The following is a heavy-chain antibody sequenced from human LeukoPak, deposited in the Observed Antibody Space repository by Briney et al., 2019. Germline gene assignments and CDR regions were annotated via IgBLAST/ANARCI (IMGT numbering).Heavy chain of an antibody. CDR1: GFTFSSCA. V-gene: IGHV3-23*01. J-gene: IGHJ6*03. CDR3: AKNGDRGAYCTGGTCYPYFYYYMDV. Sequence: GGSLRLSCAASGFTFSSCAMSWVRQAPGKGLEWVSALSGSGDSTYYADSVEGRFTISRDNSKNTLHLQMNSLRAEDTAIYYCAKNGDRGAYCTGGTCYPYFYYYMDVWGKGTTVTVSS. CDR2: LSGSGDST. D-gene: IGHD2-15*01.